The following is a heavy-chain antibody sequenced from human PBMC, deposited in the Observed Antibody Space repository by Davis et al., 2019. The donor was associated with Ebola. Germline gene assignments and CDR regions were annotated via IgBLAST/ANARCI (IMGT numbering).Heavy chain of an antibody. Sequence: ASVQVSCKASGYTFTSYAMHWVRQAPGQRLEWMGWINAGNGNTKYSQKFQDRVTITRDTSASTAYMELSSLRSDDTAVYYCARAFGSGSYGGFDYWGQGTLVTVSS. J-gene: IGHJ4*02. V-gene: IGHV1-3*01. D-gene: IGHD3-3*01. CDR2: INAGNGNT. CDR1: GYTFTSYA. CDR3: ARAFGSGSYGGFDY.